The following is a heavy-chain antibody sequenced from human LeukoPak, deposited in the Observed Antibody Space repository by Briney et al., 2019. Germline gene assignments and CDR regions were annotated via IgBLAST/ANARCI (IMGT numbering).Heavy chain of an antibody. CDR1: GGTFSSYA. D-gene: IGHD4-11*01. Sequence: ASVKVSCKASGGTFSSYAISWVRQAPGQGLEWMGGIIPIFGTANYAQKFQGRVTITTDESTSTAYMELSSLRSEDTAVYYCARGVRNYVNYYYYMDVWGKGTTVTVSS. CDR3: ARGVRNYVNYYYYMDV. V-gene: IGHV1-69*05. J-gene: IGHJ6*03. CDR2: IIPIFGTA.